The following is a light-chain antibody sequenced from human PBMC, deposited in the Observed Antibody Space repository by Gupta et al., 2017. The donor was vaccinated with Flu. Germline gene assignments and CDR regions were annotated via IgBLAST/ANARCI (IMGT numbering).Light chain of an antibody. CDR2: GVT. Sequence: SVTISCTGSISDIGNYDYVSWYQQHPGRAPKRVIYGVTERPSGVPERFSGSKSGETASLTISGLQAEDEASYYCCSYAGTFTFVFGGGTKLTVL. V-gene: IGLV2-11*03. CDR3: CSYAGTFTFV. CDR1: ISDIGNYDY. J-gene: IGLJ2*01.